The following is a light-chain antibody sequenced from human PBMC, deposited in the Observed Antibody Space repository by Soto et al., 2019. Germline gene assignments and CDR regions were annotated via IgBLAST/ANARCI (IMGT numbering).Light chain of an antibody. CDR3: QQRKNWEWT. CDR1: QSVSYS. Sequence: ELVLTQSPATLSLSPGERATLSCRASQSVSYSLAWYQQKPGQAPRLLIYDASNRATGIPARFSGSGSGTDFPPPISSLEAEDFSVYYCQQRKNWEWTFGQGTKVEIK. V-gene: IGKV3-11*01. J-gene: IGKJ1*01. CDR2: DAS.